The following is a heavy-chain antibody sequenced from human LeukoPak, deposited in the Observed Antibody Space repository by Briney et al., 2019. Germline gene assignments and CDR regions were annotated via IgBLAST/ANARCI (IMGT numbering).Heavy chain of an antibody. D-gene: IGHD2-15*01. J-gene: IGHJ4*02. CDR3: ARDRGGIVVVVAATPGYFDY. Sequence: GSLRLSCAASGFTFSSYAMSWVRQAPGKGLEWIGSIYHSGSTYYNPSLKSRVTISVDTSKNQFSLKLSSVTAADTAVYYCARDRGGIVVVVAATPGYFDYWGQGTLVTVSS. CDR2: IYHSGST. V-gene: IGHV4-38-2*02. CDR1: GFTFSSYA.